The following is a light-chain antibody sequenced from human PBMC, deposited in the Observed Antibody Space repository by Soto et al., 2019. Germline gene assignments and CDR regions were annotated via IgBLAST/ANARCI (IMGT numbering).Light chain of an antibody. CDR3: AAWDDSLNGPV. CDR1: SSNIGSNT. J-gene: IGLJ3*02. V-gene: IGLV1-44*01. CDR2: SNN. Sequence: QSVLTQPPSASGTPGQRVTISCSGSSSNIGSNTVNWYQQLPGTAPKLLIYSNNQRPSGVPDQITGSKSGASASQAISGLQSEDEGDYYCAAWDDSLNGPVFGGGTKLTVL.